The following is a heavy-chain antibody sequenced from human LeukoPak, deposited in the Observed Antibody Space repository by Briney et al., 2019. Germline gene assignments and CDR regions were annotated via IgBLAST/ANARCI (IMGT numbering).Heavy chain of an antibody. CDR2: ISAYNGST. CDR1: GYTFTIYG. CDR3: ARSLWFGESYYMDV. V-gene: IGHV1-18*01. D-gene: IGHD3-10*01. Sequence: ASVKVSCKASGYTFTIYGISLVRQAPGQGLEWMGWISAYNGSTNYAQKLQGRVTMTTDTSTSTAYMELRSLRSDDTAVYYCARSLWFGESYYMDVWGKGTTVTVSS. J-gene: IGHJ6*03.